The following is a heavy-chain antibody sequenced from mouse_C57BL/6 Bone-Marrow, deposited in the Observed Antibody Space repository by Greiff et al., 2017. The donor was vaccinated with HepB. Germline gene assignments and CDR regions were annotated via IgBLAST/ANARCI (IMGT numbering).Heavy chain of an antibody. V-gene: IGHV1-64*01. Sequence: QVQLQQPGAELVKPGASVKLSCKASGYTFTSYWMHWVKQRPGQGLEWIGMIHPNSGSTNYNEKFKSKATLTVDKSSSTAYMQLSSLTSEDSAVYYCAFITTVVAPTFYFDYWGEGTTLTDSS. CDR1: GYTFTSYW. J-gene: IGHJ2*01. D-gene: IGHD1-1*01. CDR3: AFITTVVAPTFYFDY. CDR2: IHPNSGST.